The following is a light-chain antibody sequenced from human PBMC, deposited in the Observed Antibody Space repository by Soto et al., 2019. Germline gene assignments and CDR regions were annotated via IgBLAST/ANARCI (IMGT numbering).Light chain of an antibody. J-gene: IGLJ2*01. Sequence: DVGAYNYVSWYQQYPGKAPKLMIYDVNNRPSGVSNRFSGSKSGNTASLTISGLQAEDEADYYCSSYTSSAIVIFGGGTKLPS. CDR3: SSYTSSAIVI. V-gene: IGLV2-14*04. CDR1: DVGAYNY. CDR2: DVN.